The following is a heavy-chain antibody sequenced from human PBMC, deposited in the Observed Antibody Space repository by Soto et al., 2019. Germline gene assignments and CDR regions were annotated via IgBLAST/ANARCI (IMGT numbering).Heavy chain of an antibody. V-gene: IGHV1-69*06. CDR1: GGTFSSYA. CDR3: ARKGCSSTSCPHSGMDV. J-gene: IGHJ6*02. Sequence: ASVKVSCKASGGTFSSYAISWVRQAPGQGLEWMGGIIPIFGTANYAQKFQGRVAITADKSTSTAYMELSSLRSEDTAVYYCARKGCSSTSCPHSGMDVWGQGTTVTVSS. CDR2: IIPIFGTA. D-gene: IGHD2-2*01.